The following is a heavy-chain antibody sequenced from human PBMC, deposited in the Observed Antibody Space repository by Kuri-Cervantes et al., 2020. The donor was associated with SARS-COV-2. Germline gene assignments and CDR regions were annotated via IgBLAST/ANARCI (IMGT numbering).Heavy chain of an antibody. J-gene: IGHJ4*02. CDR2: IYYSGST. D-gene: IGHD2-2*01. CDR3: ARTRFSCSTSCYSFDY. Sequence: GSLRLSCTVSGGSISSYYWSWIRQPPGKGLEWIGYIYYSGSTNYNPSLKSRVTISVDTSKNQFSLKLSSVTAADTAVYYCARTRFSCSTSCYSFDYWGQGTLVTVSS. V-gene: IGHV4-59*08. CDR1: GGSISSYY.